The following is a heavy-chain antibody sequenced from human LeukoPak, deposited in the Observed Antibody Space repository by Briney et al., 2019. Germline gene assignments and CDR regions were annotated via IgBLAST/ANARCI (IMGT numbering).Heavy chain of an antibody. Sequence: GGSLRLSCAASGFTFSSYAMSWVRQAPGKGLEWVSAISGSGGSTYYADSVKGRFTISRDNSKNTLYLQMNSLRAKDTAVYYCANRRVGYYGSVYFDYWGQGTLVTVSS. J-gene: IGHJ4*02. V-gene: IGHV3-23*01. D-gene: IGHD3-10*01. CDR1: GFTFSSYA. CDR3: ANRRVGYYGSVYFDY. CDR2: ISGSGGST.